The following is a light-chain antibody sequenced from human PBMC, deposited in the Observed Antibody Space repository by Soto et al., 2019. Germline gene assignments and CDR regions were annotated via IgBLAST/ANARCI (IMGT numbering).Light chain of an antibody. CDR2: STS. CDR1: TGAVTTDYY. J-gene: IGLJ3*02. CDR3: LVYYGGAWV. V-gene: IGLV7-43*01. Sequence: QTVVTQEPSLTVSPGGTVTLTCASSTGAVTTDYYPNWFQQKLGQTPRALIYSTSNKQSWTPARFSGSLLGGKAALTLSGVQPEDEADYYCLVYYGGAWVFGGGTQLTVL.